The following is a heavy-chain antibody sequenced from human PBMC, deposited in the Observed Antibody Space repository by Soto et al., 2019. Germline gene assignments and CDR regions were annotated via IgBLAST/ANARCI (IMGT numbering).Heavy chain of an antibody. D-gene: IGHD3-3*01. CDR1: GGSFSGYY. CDR3: ARGWTIFPPSDV. CDR2: INHSGST. J-gene: IGHJ6*04. V-gene: IGHV4-34*01. Sequence: PSETLSLTCAVYGGSFSGYYLSWIRQPPGKGLEWIGEINHSGSTNYNPSLKSRVTISVDTSKNQFSLKLSSVTAADTAVYYCARGWTIFPPSDVWGKGTTVTVSS.